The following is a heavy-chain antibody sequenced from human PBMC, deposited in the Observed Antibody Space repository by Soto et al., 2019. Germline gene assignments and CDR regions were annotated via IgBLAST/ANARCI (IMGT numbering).Heavy chain of an antibody. V-gene: IGHV4-30-2*01. CDR2: IYHSGTT. D-gene: IGHD6-19*01. CDR1: GGSIRSGGYS. Sequence: QLQLQESGSGLVKPSQTLSLTCAVSGGSIRSGGYSWSWIRQPPGKGLEWIGYIYHSGTTYYNPSLNSRVTISVDRSKNQFSLKLSSVTAAYTAVYSCARDGSGWAADDTYFDYWGQGTLVTVSS. CDR3: ARDGSGWAADDTYFDY. J-gene: IGHJ4*02.